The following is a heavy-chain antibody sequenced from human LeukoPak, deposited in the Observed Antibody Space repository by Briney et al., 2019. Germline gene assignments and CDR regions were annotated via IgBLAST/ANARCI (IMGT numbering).Heavy chain of an antibody. CDR1: GGSISSGEYY. CDR2: IYYSGST. D-gene: IGHD1-26*01. CDR3: ASRTRASHNFDY. V-gene: IGHV4-30-4*01. Sequence: SQTLSLTCTVSGGSISSGEYYWSWIRQPPGKGLEWIGYIYYSGSTYYNPSLKSRVTISVDTSKNQFSLKLSSVTATDTAVYYCASRTRASHNFDYWGQGTLVTVSS. J-gene: IGHJ4*02.